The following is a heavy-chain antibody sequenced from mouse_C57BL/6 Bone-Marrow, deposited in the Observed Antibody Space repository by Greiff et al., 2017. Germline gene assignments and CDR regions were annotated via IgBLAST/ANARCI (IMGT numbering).Heavy chain of an antibody. CDR2: IDPENGDT. D-gene: IGHD2-4*01. CDR1: GFNIKDDY. J-gene: IGHJ4*01. V-gene: IGHV14-4*01. Sequence: DVKLQESGAELVRPGASVKLSCTASGFNIKDDYMHWVKQRPEQGLEWIGWIDPENGDTEYASKFQGKATITADKASKTAYLQLTSLTSEDTAVYYCTTWEIGITRSIDYWGQGTSVTVSS. CDR3: TTWEIGITRSIDY.